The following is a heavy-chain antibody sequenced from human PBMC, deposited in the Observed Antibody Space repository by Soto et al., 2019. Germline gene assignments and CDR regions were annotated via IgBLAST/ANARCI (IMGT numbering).Heavy chain of an antibody. V-gene: IGHV4-61*01. CDR2: IYYSGST. CDR1: GGSVSSGSYY. J-gene: IGHJ6*02. CDR3: ARVQDCISTSCYYYYYGMDV. Sequence: SETLSLTCTVSGGSVSSGSYYWSWIRQPPGKGLEWIGYIYYSGSTNYNPSLKIRVTISVDTSKNQFSLRLSSVTAADTAVYYCARVQDCISTSCYYYYYGMDVWGQGTTVT. D-gene: IGHD2-2*01.